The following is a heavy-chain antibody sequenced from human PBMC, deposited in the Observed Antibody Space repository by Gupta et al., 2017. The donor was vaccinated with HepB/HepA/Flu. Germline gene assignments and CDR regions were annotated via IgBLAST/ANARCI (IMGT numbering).Heavy chain of an antibody. V-gene: IGHV3-11*04. CDR1: SYYY. Sequence: SYYYMSWIRQAPGKGLEWVSYISSSGSTIYYADSVKGRFTISRDNAKNSLYLQMNSLRAEDTAVYYCARGGVESLFDYWCQGNLVTVSS. J-gene: IGHJ4*02. CDR3: ARGGVESLFDY. D-gene: IGHD5-24*01. CDR2: ISSSGSTI.